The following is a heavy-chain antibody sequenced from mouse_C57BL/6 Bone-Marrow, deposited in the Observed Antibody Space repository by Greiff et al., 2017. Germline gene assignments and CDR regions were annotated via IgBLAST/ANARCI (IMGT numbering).Heavy chain of an antibody. CDR2: IYPGSGST. CDR3: ARQIITTVRGYYAMDY. CDR1: GYTFTSYW. Sequence: QVQLQQPGAELVKPGASVKMSCKASGYTFTSYWITWVKQRPGQGLEWIGDIYPGSGSTNYNEKFKSKATLTVDTSSSTAYMQLSSLTSEDSAVYYCARQIITTVRGYYAMDYWGQGTSVTVSS. J-gene: IGHJ4*01. V-gene: IGHV1-55*01. D-gene: IGHD1-1*01.